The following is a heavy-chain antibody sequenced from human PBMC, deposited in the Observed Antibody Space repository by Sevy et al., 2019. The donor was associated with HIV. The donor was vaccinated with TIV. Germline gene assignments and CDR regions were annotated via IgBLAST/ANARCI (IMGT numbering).Heavy chain of an antibody. CDR2: IFDSFYGSGDIT. V-gene: IGHV3-23*01. J-gene: IGHJ3*02. CDR3: AGGRYDSSGSFDAFDI. CDR1: GFTFSNYA. Sequence: GGSLRLSCAASGFTFSNYAMNWVRQAPGKGLEWVSTIFDSFYGSGDITYYADSVKGRFTISRDNSKNTVFLQMNSLXXEDTAIYYCAGGRYDSSGSFDAFDIWGQGTMVTVSS. D-gene: IGHD3-22*01.